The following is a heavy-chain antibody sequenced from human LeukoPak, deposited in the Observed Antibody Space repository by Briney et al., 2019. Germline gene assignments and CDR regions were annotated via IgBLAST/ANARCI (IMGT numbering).Heavy chain of an antibody. V-gene: IGHV3-23*01. D-gene: IGHD3-3*01. CDR1: GFTFSSYA. CDR2: ISGSGGST. CDR3: AKDLYYDFWSGYYYY. J-gene: IGHJ4*02. Sequence: GGSLRLSWAAAGFTFSSYAMSWVRQAPGKWLEWVSAISGSGGSTYYADSVKGRFTISRDNSKNTLYLQMNSLRAEDTAVYYCAKDLYYDFWSGYYYYWGQGTLVTVSS.